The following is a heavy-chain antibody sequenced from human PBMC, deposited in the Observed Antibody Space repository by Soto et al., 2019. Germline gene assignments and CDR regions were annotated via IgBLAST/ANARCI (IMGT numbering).Heavy chain of an antibody. CDR1: GVTFRRYY. D-gene: IGHD3-3*01. CDR3: ARTREDDSWSGYYTGYDGMAV. V-gene: IGHV4-34*05. Sequence: PPETLPLTSAVYGVTFRRYYWFWFRQPLGKKKEGIGEINLGGRTNHTPSLKSRVTISVDTSKNQFSLKLSSVTAADTAVYYCARTREDDSWSGYYTGYDGMAVWVQG. CDR2: INLGGRT. J-gene: IGHJ6*02.